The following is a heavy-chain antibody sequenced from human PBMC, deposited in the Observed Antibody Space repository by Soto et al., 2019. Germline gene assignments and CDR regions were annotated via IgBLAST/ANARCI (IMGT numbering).Heavy chain of an antibody. CDR1: GGTFSSYT. CDR3: ARGRHYGSGNYYYYGMDV. V-gene: IGHV1-69*02. Sequence: SVKVSCKASGGTFSSYTISWVRQAPGQGLEWMGRIIPILGIANYAQKFQGRVTITADKSTSTAYMELSSLRSEDTAVYYCARGRHYGSGNYYYYGMDVWGQGTTVTVSS. J-gene: IGHJ6*02. CDR2: IIPILGIA. D-gene: IGHD3-10*01.